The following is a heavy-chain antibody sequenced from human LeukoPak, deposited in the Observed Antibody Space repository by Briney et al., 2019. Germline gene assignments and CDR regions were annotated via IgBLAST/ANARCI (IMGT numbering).Heavy chain of an antibody. CDR2: ISSSSSYI. CDR1: GFTFSSYS. Sequence: GGSLRLSCAASGFTFSSYSMNWVRQAPGKGLEWVSSISSSSSYIYYADSVKGRFTISRDNAKNSLYLQMNSLRAEDTAVYYCAACKGSSTSCYGGFDYWGQGTLVTVSS. CDR3: AACKGSSTSCYGGFDY. J-gene: IGHJ4*02. V-gene: IGHV3-21*01. D-gene: IGHD2-2*01.